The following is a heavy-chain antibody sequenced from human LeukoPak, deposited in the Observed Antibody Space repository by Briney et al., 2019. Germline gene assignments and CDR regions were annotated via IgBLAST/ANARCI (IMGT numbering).Heavy chain of an antibody. CDR3: ARDKNALCSATCRSEFDY. CDR2: IRYDGVNI. Sequence: GGSLRLSCAASGFTFSSYGMQWVRQAPGKGLEWVAFIRYDGVNIYYADSVKGRFTISRDNSKNTLFLQMNSLRAEDTAVYYCARDKNALCSATCRSEFDYWGQGTLVTVSS. J-gene: IGHJ4*02. D-gene: IGHD2-2*01. V-gene: IGHV3-30*02. CDR1: GFTFSSYG.